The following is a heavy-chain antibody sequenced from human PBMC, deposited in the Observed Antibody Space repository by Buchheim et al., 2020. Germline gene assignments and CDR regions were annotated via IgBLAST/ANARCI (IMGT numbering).Heavy chain of an antibody. CDR3: TRGQAAPSDY. D-gene: IGHD2-15*01. J-gene: IGHJ4*02. Sequence: EVQLVESGGGLVQPGASLRLSCAASGFTFSSYSMNWVRQAPGKGLEWVSYISSSSDSIYYADSVEGRFTISRDNAKNSLYLQMNSLRAEDTAVYYCTRGQAAPSDYWGQGAL. CDR1: GFTFSSYS. V-gene: IGHV3-48*01. CDR2: ISSSSDSI.